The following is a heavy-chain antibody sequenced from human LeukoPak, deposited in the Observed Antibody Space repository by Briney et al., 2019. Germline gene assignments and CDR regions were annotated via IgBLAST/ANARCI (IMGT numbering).Heavy chain of an antibody. CDR3: ARAPPISGVVLDWFDP. Sequence: PSETLSLTCAVYSGSFSGYYWSWIRQPPGKGLEWIGEINHSGSTNYNPSLKSRVTISVDTSKNQFSLKLSSVTAADTAVYYCARAPPISGVVLDWFDPWGQGTLVTVSS. CDR2: INHSGST. D-gene: IGHD3-3*01. V-gene: IGHV4-34*01. J-gene: IGHJ5*02. CDR1: SGSFSGYY.